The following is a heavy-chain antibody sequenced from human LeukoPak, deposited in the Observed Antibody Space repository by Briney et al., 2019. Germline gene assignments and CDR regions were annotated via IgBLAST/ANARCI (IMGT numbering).Heavy chain of an antibody. CDR1: GFTFSSYA. D-gene: IGHD1-26*01. V-gene: IGHV3-23*01. J-gene: IGHJ4*02. CDR2: ISGSGGST. CDR3: AKDRVGAMGVGETDY. Sequence: GGSLRLSCAASGFTFSSYAMSWVRQAPGKGLEWVSAISGSGGSTYYADSVKGRSTISRDNSKNTLYLQMNSLRAEDTAVYYCAKDRVGAMGVGETDYWGQGTLVTVSS.